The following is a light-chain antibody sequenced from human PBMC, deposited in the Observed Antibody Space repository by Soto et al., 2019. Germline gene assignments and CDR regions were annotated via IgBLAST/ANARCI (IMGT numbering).Light chain of an antibody. J-gene: IGKJ2*01. Sequence: EIMMTQSPATLSVSPGERATLSCRASQSVSSNLAWYQQKPGQAPRLLIYGASTRATGIPARFSGGGSGTDFTLTIRSLQSEDFAVYYCQQYNDWPTYTFGQGTKLELK. CDR1: QSVSSN. CDR3: QQYNDWPTYT. V-gene: IGKV3-15*01. CDR2: GAS.